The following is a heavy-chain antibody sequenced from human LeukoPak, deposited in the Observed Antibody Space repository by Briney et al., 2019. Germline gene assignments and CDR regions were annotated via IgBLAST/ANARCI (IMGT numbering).Heavy chain of an antibody. Sequence: SETLSLTCPVSGGSISSYYWSWIRQSPGKGLEWIGYIYSSGSTNYNPSLKSRVTISVDTSKNQFSLKLSSVTAADTAVYSCARVDWYYMDVWGKGTTVTVSS. CDR2: IYSSGST. V-gene: IGHV4-59*01. D-gene: IGHD3-9*01. J-gene: IGHJ6*03. CDR3: ARVDWYYMDV. CDR1: GGSISSYY.